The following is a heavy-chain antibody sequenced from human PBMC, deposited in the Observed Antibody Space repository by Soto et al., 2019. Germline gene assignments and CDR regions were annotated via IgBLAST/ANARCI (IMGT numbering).Heavy chain of an antibody. J-gene: IGHJ4*02. CDR2: MNQDGSEK. CDR1: GFTFSSYY. CDR3: AKDQGYYFDY. V-gene: IGHV3-7*05. Sequence: GGSLRLSCAASGFTFSSYYMTWVRQAPGEGLEWVANMNQDGSEKYYVDSVKGRFTISRDNAENSLYLEMSSLRADDTAVYYCAKDQGYYFDYWGQGTLVTGSS.